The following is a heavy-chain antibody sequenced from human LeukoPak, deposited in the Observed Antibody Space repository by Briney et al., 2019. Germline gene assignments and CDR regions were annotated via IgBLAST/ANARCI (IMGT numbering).Heavy chain of an antibody. CDR2: IYPGDSDS. J-gene: IGHJ3*02. Sequence: PGESLKIPCKGSGYSFTSYWIGWVRQIPGKGLEWMGIIYPGDSDSRYSPSFHGQVTISADKSISTAYLQWSSLKASDTAMYYCARRDALDAFDIWGQGTMVTVSS. V-gene: IGHV5-51*01. CDR1: GYSFTSYW. CDR3: ARRDALDAFDI. D-gene: IGHD5-24*01.